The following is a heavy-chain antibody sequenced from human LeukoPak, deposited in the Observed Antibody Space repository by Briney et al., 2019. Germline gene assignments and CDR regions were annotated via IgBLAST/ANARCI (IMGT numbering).Heavy chain of an antibody. CDR1: GYTFTSYD. Sequence: PSASVKVSCKASGYTFTSYDFNWVRQAPGQGLEWMGGIIPIFGTANYAQKFQGRVTITTDESTSTAYMELSSLRSEDTAVYYCATLGGQYFSFRGRSHAFDIWGQGTMVTVSS. CDR3: ATLGGQYFSFRGRSHAFDI. V-gene: IGHV1-69*05. D-gene: IGHD2/OR15-2a*01. CDR2: IIPIFGTA. J-gene: IGHJ3*02.